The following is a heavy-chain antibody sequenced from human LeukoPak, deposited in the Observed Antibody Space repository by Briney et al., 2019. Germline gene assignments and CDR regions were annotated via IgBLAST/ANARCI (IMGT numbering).Heavy chain of an antibody. D-gene: IGHD6-19*01. V-gene: IGHV4-39*02. J-gene: IGHJ5*02. CDR2: IYYSGST. CDR1: GGSISSGSYY. CDR3: ARDGSGWSNWFDP. Sequence: PSETLSLTCTVSGGSISSGSYYWGWIRQPPGKGLEWVGSIYYSGSTYYNPSLKSRVTISVDTSKKQFSLKLSSVTAADTAVYYCARDGSGWSNWFDPWGQGTLVTVSS.